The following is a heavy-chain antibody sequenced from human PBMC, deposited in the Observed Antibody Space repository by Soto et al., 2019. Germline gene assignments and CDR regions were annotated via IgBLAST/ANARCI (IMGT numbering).Heavy chain of an antibody. V-gene: IGHV5-51*01. D-gene: IGHD3-22*01. J-gene: IGHJ3*02. CDR3: ARQPNQYYYDSSGYRATTFDI. CDR2: IYPSDSDT. Sequence: PGESLKISCKGSGYSFTSYWIGWVRQMPGKGLEWMGIIYPSDSDTRYSPSFQGQVTISADKSISTAYLQWSSLKASDTAMYYCARQPNQYYYDSSGYRATTFDIWGQGTMVTVSS. CDR1: GYSFTSYW.